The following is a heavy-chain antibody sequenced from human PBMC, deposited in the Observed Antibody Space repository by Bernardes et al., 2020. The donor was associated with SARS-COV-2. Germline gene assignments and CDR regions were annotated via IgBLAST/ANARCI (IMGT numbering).Heavy chain of an antibody. CDR1: GFTFSTYG. Sequence: GGSLRLSCAASGFTFSTYGMHWVRQAPGQGLEWVAFTSFDGSNKYYTGSVKGRFTISRDISKNTLYLQMNSLRAEDTAVYYCAKDLQSYYGSGSPFDSWGQGTLVTVSS. J-gene: IGHJ4*02. CDR3: AKDLQSYYGSGSPFDS. CDR2: TSFDGSNK. D-gene: IGHD3-10*01. V-gene: IGHV3-30*18.